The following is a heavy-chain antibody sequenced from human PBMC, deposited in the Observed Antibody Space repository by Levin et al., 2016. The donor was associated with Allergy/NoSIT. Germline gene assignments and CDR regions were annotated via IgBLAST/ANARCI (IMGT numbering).Heavy chain of an antibody. D-gene: IGHD4/OR15-4a*01. V-gene: IGHV5-51*01. J-gene: IGHJ4*02. Sequence: KVSCKGSGYSFTSYWIGWVRQMPGKGLEWMGIIYPGDSDTRYSPSFQGQVTISADKSISTAYLQWSSLKASDTAMYYCARLGREPGYGASNSVGHYWGQGTLVTVSS. CDR3: ARLGREPGYGASNSVGHY. CDR2: IYPGDSDT. CDR1: GYSFTSYW.